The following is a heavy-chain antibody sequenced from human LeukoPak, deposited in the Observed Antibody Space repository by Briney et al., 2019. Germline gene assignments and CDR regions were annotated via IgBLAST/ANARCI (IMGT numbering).Heavy chain of an antibody. CDR1: GGSISSGGYS. CDR2: IYYSGST. J-gene: IGHJ4*02. V-gene: IGHV4-30-4*07. Sequence: PSETLSLTCAVSGGSISSGGYSWSWIRQPPGKGLEWIGYIYYSGSTYYNPSLKSRVTISVDTSKNQFSLKLSSVTAADTAVYYCARAHTPSPRGHFDYWGQGTLVTVSS. CDR3: ARAHTPSPRGHFDY.